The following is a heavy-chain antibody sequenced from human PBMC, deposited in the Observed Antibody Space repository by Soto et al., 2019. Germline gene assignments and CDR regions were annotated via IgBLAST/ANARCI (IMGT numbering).Heavy chain of an antibody. V-gene: IGHV3-72*01. D-gene: IGHD5-12*01. J-gene: IGHJ4*02. Sequence: EVQLVESGGGLVQPGGSLRLSCAASGFTFSDHYMDWVRLSPGQVLEWVGRRKNKANSYTTQYAASVKGRFTISRDDSKNSLYLQMDSLKTEDKAVYFCSTKVNIGTTRSDYWGQGSLVTVSS. CDR2: RKNKANSYTT. CDR1: GFTFSDHY. CDR3: STKVNIGTTRSDY.